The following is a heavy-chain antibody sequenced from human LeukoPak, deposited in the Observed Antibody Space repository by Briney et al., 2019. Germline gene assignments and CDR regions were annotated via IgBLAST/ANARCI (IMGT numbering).Heavy chain of an antibody. D-gene: IGHD1-26*01. CDR3: ARTRKSGSYRNDASDI. Sequence: PGGSLRLSCAASGFTFSSYSMNWVRQAPGKGLEWVSFISSSSSYIYYADSMKGRFTISRDNAKNSLYLQMNSLRAEDMALYHCARTRKSGSYRNDASDIWGQGTMVTVSS. V-gene: IGHV3-21*04. J-gene: IGHJ3*02. CDR2: ISSSSSYI. CDR1: GFTFSSYS.